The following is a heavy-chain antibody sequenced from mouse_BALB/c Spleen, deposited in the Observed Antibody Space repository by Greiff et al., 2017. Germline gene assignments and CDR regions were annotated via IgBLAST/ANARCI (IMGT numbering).Heavy chain of an antibody. CDR1: GYSITSDYA. J-gene: IGHJ1*01. V-gene: IGHV3-2*02. D-gene: IGHD1-1*01. CDR2: ISYSGST. Sequence: EVKVEESGPGLVKPSQSLSLTCTVTGYSITSDYAWNWIRQFPGNKLEWMGYISYSGSTSYNPSLKSRISITRDTSKNQFFLQLNSVTTEDTATYYCARPYGRDWYFDVWGAGTTVTVSS. CDR3: ARPYGRDWYFDV.